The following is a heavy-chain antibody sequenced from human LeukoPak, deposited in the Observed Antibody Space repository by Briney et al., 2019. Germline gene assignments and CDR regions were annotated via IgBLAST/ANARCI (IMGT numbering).Heavy chain of an antibody. CDR3: ARAPAGSSKYEY. D-gene: IGHD6-13*01. Sequence: SETLSLTCTVSGGSISSYYWSWIRQPPGKGLEWIGRIYATGSTNFNPSLKSRVTMSVDTSKSQFSLNLSSVTAADTAVYYCARAPAGSSKYEYWGQGILVTVSS. J-gene: IGHJ4*02. V-gene: IGHV4-4*07. CDR2: IYATGST. CDR1: GGSISSYY.